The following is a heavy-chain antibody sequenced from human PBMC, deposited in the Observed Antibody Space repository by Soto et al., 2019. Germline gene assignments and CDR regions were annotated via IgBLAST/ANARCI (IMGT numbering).Heavy chain of an antibody. CDR1: GYTFTSYD. Sequence: ASVKVSCKASGYTFTSYDINWVRQATGQGLEWMGWMNPNSGNTGYAQKFQGRVTMTRNTSISTAYMELSSLRSEDTAVYYCARVHRYSGYIGYYYYMDVWGKGTTVTVSS. CDR2: MNPNSGNT. J-gene: IGHJ6*03. D-gene: IGHD5-12*01. CDR3: ARVHRYSGYIGYYYYMDV. V-gene: IGHV1-8*01.